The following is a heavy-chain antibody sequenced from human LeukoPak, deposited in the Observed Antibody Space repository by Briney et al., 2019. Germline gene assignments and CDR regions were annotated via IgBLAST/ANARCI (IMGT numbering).Heavy chain of an antibody. V-gene: IGHV4-34*01. CDR3: ARVNSSSWFFQH. Sequence: PSDTLSLTCAVYGGSFSDYYWNWIRQPPGKGLEWIGEINHSGSTNYNPSLKSRVTISVDTSKNQFSLKMSSVTAADTAVYYCARVNSSSWFFQHWGQGTLVRVSS. J-gene: IGHJ1*01. CDR1: GGSFSDYY. CDR2: INHSGST. D-gene: IGHD6-13*01.